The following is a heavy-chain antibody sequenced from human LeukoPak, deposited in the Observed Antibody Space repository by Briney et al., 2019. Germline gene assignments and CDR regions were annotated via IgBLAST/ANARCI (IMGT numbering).Heavy chain of an antibody. J-gene: IGHJ6*03. CDR1: GGSISSGSYY. V-gene: IGHV4-61*02. CDR2: IYTSGST. Sequence: SETLSLTCTVSGGSISSGSYYWSWIRQPAGKGLEWIGRIYTSGSTNYNPSLKSRVTISVDTSKNQFSLKLSSVTAADTAVYYCARERVSSSTSCYMCYYYMDVWGKGTTVTVSS. CDR3: ARERVSSSTSCYMCYYYMDV. D-gene: IGHD2-2*02.